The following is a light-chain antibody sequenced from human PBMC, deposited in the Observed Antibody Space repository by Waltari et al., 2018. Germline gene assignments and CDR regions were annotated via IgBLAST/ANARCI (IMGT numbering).Light chain of an antibody. CDR2: RVS. J-gene: IGKJ3*01. CDR3: MQGTHWPPT. CDR1: QSLVYGDVHTS. V-gene: IGKV2-30*01. Sequence: DVVMTQSPLSLPVTLGQPASIPCRSSQSLVYGDVHTSLHWFQQRPGQSPRRLIYRVSSRDSGVPDRFSGSGSGTEFTLKISRVEAEDVGVYYCMQGTHWPPTFGPGTKVEIK.